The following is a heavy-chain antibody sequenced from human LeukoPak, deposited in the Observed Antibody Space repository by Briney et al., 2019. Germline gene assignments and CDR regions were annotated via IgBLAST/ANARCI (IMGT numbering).Heavy chain of an antibody. Sequence: PGGPLRLSCAASGFTFSSYSMNWVRQPPGKGLEWVSSISSSSSYIYYADSVKGRFTISRDNAKNSVYLQMNSLRAEDTAVYYCARASDYGDYFSGMDVWGQGTTVTVSS. CDR2: ISSSSSYI. D-gene: IGHD4-17*01. V-gene: IGHV3-21*01. CDR1: GFTFSSYS. CDR3: ARASDYGDYFSGMDV. J-gene: IGHJ6*02.